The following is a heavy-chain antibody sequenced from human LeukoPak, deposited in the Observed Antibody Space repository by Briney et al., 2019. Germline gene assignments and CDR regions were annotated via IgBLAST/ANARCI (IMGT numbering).Heavy chain of an antibody. CDR2: INPNSGGT. J-gene: IGHJ4*02. CDR3: ARGEGYCSGGSCYIFDY. V-gene: IGHV1-2*06. CDR1: GYTFTGYY. Sequence: ASVKVSCKASGYTFTGYYMHRVRQAPGQGLEWMGRINPNSGGTNYAQKFQGRVTMTRDTSISTAYMALSRLRSDDTAVYYCARGEGYCSGGSCYIFDYWGQGTLVTVSS. D-gene: IGHD2-15*01.